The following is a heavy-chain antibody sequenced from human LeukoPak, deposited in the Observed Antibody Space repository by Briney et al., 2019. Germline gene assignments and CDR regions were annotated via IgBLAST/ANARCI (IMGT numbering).Heavy chain of an antibody. J-gene: IGHJ4*02. Sequence: GGSLRLSCAASGFTFSSYAMSWVRQAPGKGLEWVSAISGSDGSTYYADSVKGRFTISRDNSKNTLYLQMNSLRAEDTAVYYCANLPTSIAARLDYFDYWGQGTLVTVSS. CDR3: ANLPTSIAARLDYFDY. D-gene: IGHD6-6*01. V-gene: IGHV3-23*01. CDR1: GFTFSSYA. CDR2: ISGSDGST.